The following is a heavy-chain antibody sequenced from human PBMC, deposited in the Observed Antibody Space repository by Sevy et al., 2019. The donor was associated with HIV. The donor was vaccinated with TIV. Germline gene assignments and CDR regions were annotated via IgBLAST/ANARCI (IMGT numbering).Heavy chain of an antibody. J-gene: IGHJ4*02. V-gene: IGHV3-30*18. CDR1: GFTFSSYG. D-gene: IGHD6-6*01. CDR2: ISYDGSNK. CDR3: AKELWMGQLVFPYFDY. Sequence: GGSLRLSCAASGFTFSSYGMHWVRQAPGKGLEWVAVISYDGSNKYYADSVKGRFTISRDKSKNTLYLQMNSLRAEDTAVYYCAKELWMGQLVFPYFDYWGQGTLVTVSS.